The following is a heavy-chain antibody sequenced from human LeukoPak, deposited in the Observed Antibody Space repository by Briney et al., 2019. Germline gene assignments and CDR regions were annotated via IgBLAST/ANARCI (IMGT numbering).Heavy chain of an antibody. Sequence: SETLSLTCAVSGVSISSTSWWSWVRQPPGEGLEWIGEIDHSGSTNYNPSLKSRVTISVDKSKNQISLKLGSVTAADTAMYYCARGSGYYAWGQGTLVTVSS. CDR3: ARGSGYYA. V-gene: IGHV4-4*02. CDR1: GVSISSTSW. D-gene: IGHD3-3*01. J-gene: IGHJ5*02. CDR2: IDHSGST.